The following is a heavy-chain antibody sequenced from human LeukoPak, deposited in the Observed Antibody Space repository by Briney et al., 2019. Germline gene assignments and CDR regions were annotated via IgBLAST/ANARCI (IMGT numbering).Heavy chain of an antibody. V-gene: IGHV5-10-1*01. J-gene: IGHJ4*02. CDR3: ARGGWLDDY. CDR2: INPSNSYS. CDR1: GXIFTNYW. Sequence: HGESLKISCYGSGXIFTNYWISWVRQMPGKGLEWMGRINPSNSYSQYNPSFQGHVTFSVDKSIATVYLQWTTLRASDTAIYYCARGGWLDDYWGQGILVTVSS. D-gene: IGHD6-19*01.